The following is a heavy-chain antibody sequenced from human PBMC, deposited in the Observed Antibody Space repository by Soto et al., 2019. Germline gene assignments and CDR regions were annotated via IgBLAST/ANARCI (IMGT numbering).Heavy chain of an antibody. CDR1: GGTFSSYA. CDR3: ASQSSGGYYTPSSSYGMAV. D-gene: IGHD3-10*01. Sequence: QVQLVQSGAEVKKPGSSVKVSCKASGGTFSSYAISWVRQAPGQGLEWMGGIIPIFGTANYAQKFQGRVTITADESTSTAYMEWGSLRSEDTPVYYCASQSSGGYYTPSSSYGMAVWGQGPTVTVPS. V-gene: IGHV1-69*01. CDR2: IIPIFGTA. J-gene: IGHJ6*02.